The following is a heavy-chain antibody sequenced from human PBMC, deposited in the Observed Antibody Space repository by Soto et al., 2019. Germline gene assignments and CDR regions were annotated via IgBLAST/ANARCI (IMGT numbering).Heavy chain of an antibody. CDR1: GFTFSSYG. Sequence: QVPLVESGGGVVQPGRSLRLSCAASGFTFSSYGMHWVRQAPGKGLEWVAVISYDGSNKYYADSVKGRFTISRDNSKNTLYLQMNSLIAEDTAVYYCAKEPGSGWYRDYYGMDVWGQGTTVTVSS. CDR3: AKEPGSGWYRDYYGMDV. CDR2: ISYDGSNK. D-gene: IGHD6-19*01. J-gene: IGHJ6*02. V-gene: IGHV3-30*18.